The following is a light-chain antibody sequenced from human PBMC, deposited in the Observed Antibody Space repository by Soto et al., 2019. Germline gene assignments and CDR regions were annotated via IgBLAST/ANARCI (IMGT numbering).Light chain of an antibody. CDR3: AAWDDSLKGPV. CDR1: SSNIGTNV. Sequence: QSVLTQPPSASGTPGQRVTISCSGSSSNIGTNVVNWYQQLPGTAPKFVIYSNNQRPSGVPDRFSGSKSGTSASLAISGLQSEDEAGYYCAAWDDSLKGPVFGGGTKLNVL. CDR2: SNN. V-gene: IGLV1-44*01. J-gene: IGLJ2*01.